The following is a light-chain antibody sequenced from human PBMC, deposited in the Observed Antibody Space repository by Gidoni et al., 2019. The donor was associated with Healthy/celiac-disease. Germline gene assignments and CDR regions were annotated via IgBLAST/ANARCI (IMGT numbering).Light chain of an antibody. CDR2: GAS. CDR3: QQYGSSPLT. V-gene: IGKV3-20*01. Sequence: EIVLTQSPGTLSLSPGERATPSCSASQSVSSSYLAWYQQKPGQAPRLLIYGASSRATGIPDRFIGSGSGTDFTLTISRLEPEECAVYYCQQYGSSPLTFGGGTKVEIK. CDR1: QSVSSSY. J-gene: IGKJ4*01.